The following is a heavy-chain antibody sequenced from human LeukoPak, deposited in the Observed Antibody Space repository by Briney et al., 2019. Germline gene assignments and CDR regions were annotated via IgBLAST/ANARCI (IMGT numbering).Heavy chain of an antibody. D-gene: IGHD2-2*01. CDR1: GFTFSDYY. V-gene: IGHV3-11*04. Sequence: GGSLRLSCAASGFTFSDYYMTWIRQAPGKGLEWISYISSGDGPTYYADSVKGRFTISRDNAKNTLYLQMNSLRAEDTAVYYCARGTPGIVVVPAAAIDYWGQGTLVTVSS. CDR3: ARGTPGIVVVPAAAIDY. J-gene: IGHJ4*02. CDR2: ISSGDGPT.